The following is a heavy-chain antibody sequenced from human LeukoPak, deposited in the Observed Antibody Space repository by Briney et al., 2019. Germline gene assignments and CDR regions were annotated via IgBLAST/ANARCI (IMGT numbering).Heavy chain of an antibody. CDR1: GYSISSGYY. Sequence: SETLSLTCTVSGYSISSGYYWGWIRPPPGKGLEWIGSIYHSGSTYYNPSLKSRVTISVDTSKNQFSLKLSSVTAADTAVYYCARDFSTSPFDYWGQGTLVTVSS. V-gene: IGHV4-38-2*02. J-gene: IGHJ4*02. CDR3: ARDFSTSPFDY. D-gene: IGHD2-2*01. CDR2: IYHSGST.